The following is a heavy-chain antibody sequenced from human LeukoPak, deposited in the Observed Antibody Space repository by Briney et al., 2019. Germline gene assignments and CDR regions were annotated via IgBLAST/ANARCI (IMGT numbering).Heavy chain of an antibody. V-gene: IGHV4-59*01. CDR2: TNYSGST. D-gene: IGHD6-13*01. J-gene: IGHJ6*02. Sequence: SETLSLTCTVSGGSISSYYWSWIRQPPGKGRGGMGITNYSGSTNYNPSLKSRVTISVDTSKNQFSLKLSSVTAADTAVYYCAREKAAAGTRSYYYYGMDVWGQGTTVTVSS. CDR1: GGSISSYY. CDR3: AREKAAAGTRSYYYYGMDV.